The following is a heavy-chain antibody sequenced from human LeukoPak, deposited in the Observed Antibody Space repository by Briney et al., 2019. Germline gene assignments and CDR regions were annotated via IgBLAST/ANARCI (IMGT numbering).Heavy chain of an antibody. CDR1: GGSISSYY. CDR3: ARGHYGMDV. V-gene: IGHV3-11*01. J-gene: IGHJ6*02. Sequence: LSLTCTVSGGSISSYYWSWIRQAPGKGLEWVSYISTSGSSIYYADSVKGRFTISRDDAWNSLYLQMNSLRAEDTAVYYCARGHYGMDVWGQGTTVTVSS. CDR2: ISTSGSSI.